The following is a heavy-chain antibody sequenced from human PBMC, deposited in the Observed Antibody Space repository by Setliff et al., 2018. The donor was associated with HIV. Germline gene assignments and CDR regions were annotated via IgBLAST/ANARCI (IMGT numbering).Heavy chain of an antibody. V-gene: IGHV7-4-1*02. D-gene: IGHD1-26*01. Sequence: ASVKVSCKASGGIFMNSAFNWVRQARGQGLEWMGWLNTETGNSMYAQGFTGRFVFSLDTSVSTAFLQINSLKAEDTAMYYCARVGSYWSTFDYWGQGALVTVSS. CDR2: LNTETGNS. CDR3: ARVGSYWSTFDY. J-gene: IGHJ4*02. CDR1: GGIFMNSA.